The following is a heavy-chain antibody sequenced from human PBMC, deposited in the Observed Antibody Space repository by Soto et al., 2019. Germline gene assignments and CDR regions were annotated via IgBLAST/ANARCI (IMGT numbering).Heavy chain of an antibody. Sequence: KTSETLSLTCTVSGGSISNPDHYWSWIRQPPGKGLEWIGSIFYNGDTSYNPSLESRLSISVDTSKNQFSLSLSSVTASDTAVYFCHRERRLQSIDYWGAVTLVTVS. J-gene: IGHJ4*02. CDR2: IFYNGDT. V-gene: IGHV4-30-4*01. D-gene: IGHD4-4*01. CDR1: GGSISNPDHY. CDR3: HRERRLQSIDY.